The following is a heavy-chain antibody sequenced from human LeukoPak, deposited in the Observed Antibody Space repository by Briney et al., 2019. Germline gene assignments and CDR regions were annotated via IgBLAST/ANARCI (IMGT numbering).Heavy chain of an antibody. D-gene: IGHD3-3*01. J-gene: IGHJ5*02. CDR2: IIPIFGTA. Sequence: GASVKVSCKASGGTFSSYAISWVRQAPGQGLEWMGRIIPIFGTANYAQKFQGRVTVTADKSTSTAYMELSSLRSEDTAVYYCARYDFWSGYYDNWFDPWGQGTLVTVSS. V-gene: IGHV1-69*06. CDR3: ARYDFWSGYYDNWFDP. CDR1: GGTFSSYA.